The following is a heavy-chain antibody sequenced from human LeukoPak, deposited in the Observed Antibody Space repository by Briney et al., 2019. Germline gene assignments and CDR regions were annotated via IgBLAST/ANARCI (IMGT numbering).Heavy chain of an antibody. J-gene: IGHJ6*02. V-gene: IGHV1-46*01. Sequence: ASVKVSCMASGYTFTSYYMHWVRQAPGQGLEWMGIINPSGGSTSYAQKFQSRVTMTRDTSTSTVYMELSSLRSEDTAVYYCARDRVLRLLVYYYYYGMDVWGQGTTVTVSS. CDR3: ARDRVLRLLVYYYYYGMDV. CDR2: INPSGGST. CDR1: GYTFTSYY. D-gene: IGHD1-1*01.